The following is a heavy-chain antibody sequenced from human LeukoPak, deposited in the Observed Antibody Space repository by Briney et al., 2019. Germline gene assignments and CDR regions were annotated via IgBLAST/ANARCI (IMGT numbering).Heavy chain of an antibody. J-gene: IGHJ4*02. CDR1: GYSFTSYW. D-gene: IGHD1-7*01. CDR3: ATGNWNYPFDY. CDR2: IYPGDSDT. Sequence: PAASVKVSCKGSGYSFTSYWIGWVRQMPGKGLEWMGIIYPGDSDTRYSPSFQGQVTISADKSISTAYLQWSSLKASDTAMYYCATGNWNYPFDYWAQGTLVTVFS. V-gene: IGHV5-51*03.